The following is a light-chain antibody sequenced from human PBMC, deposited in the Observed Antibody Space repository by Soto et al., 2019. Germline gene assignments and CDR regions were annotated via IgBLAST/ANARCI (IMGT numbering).Light chain of an antibody. CDR1: QNISTY. V-gene: IGKV1-39*01. CDR2: AAS. J-gene: IGKJ1*01. CDR3: QQSYSTPRT. Sequence: DIQMTQSPSSLSASVGDRVTITCRASQNISTYLNWYQQKPGKAPKLLIFAASSLQSGVPSRFSGRGSGTDFTLTISSLQPEDFATYYCQQSYSTPRTFGQGTKVDIK.